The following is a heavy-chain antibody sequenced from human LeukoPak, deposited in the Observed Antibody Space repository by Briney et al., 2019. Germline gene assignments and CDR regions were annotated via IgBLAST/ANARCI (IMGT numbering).Heavy chain of an antibody. Sequence: PGGSLRLSCTASRFTFSSYWMNWVRQAPGKGLEWVANIKQDGSDKYYVDSVKGRFTISRDNAKNSLYLQMNSLRAEDTAMYYCVKPITISGATDAFDIWGQGTMVTVSS. CDR1: RFTFSSYW. D-gene: IGHD3-3*01. CDR2: IKQDGSDK. CDR3: VKPITISGATDAFDI. V-gene: IGHV3-7*01. J-gene: IGHJ3*02.